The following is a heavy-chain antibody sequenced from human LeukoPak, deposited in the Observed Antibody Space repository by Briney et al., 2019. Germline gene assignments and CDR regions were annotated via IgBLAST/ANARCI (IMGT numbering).Heavy chain of an antibody. CDR1: GFTFSSYS. CDR2: IKQDGSEK. CDR3: ARRYFDY. V-gene: IGHV3-7*03. J-gene: IGHJ4*02. Sequence: GGSLRLSCAASGFTFSSYSMNWVRQAPGKGLEWVANIKQDGSEKYYVDSVKGRFTISRDNAKNSLYLQMNSLRAEDTAVYYCARRYFDYWGQGTLVTVSS.